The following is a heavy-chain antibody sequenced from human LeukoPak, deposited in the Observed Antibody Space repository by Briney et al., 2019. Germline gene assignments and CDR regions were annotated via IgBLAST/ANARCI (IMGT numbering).Heavy chain of an antibody. D-gene: IGHD3-10*01. Sequence: PGGSLRLSCAASGFTFSSYAMPWVRQAPGKGLEWVAVISYDGSNKYYADSVKGRFTISRNNSKNTLYLQMNSLRAEDTAVYYCARDHRYYGSGRTRSYYFDYWGQGTLVTVSS. J-gene: IGHJ4*02. CDR2: ISYDGSNK. CDR3: ARDHRYYGSGRTRSYYFDY. V-gene: IGHV3-30-3*01. CDR1: GFTFSSYA.